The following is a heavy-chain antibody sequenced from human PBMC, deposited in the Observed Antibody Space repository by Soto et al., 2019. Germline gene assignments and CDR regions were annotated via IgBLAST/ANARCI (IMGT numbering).Heavy chain of an antibody. CDR2: ISWDGGST. J-gene: IGHJ6*02. CDR3: AKEKGAAAGTPQSPYYYYYGMDV. D-gene: IGHD6-13*01. V-gene: IGHV3-43*01. Sequence: GGSLRLSCAASGFTFDDYTMHWVRQAPGKGLEWVSLISWDGGSTYYADSVKGRFTISRDNSKNSLYLQMNSLRTEDTALYYCAKEKGAAAGTPQSPYYYYYGMDVWGQGTTVTVSS. CDR1: GFTFDDYT.